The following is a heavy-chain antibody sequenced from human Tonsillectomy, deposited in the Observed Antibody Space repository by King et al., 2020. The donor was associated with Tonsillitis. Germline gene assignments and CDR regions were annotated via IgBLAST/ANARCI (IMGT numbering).Heavy chain of an antibody. CDR3: AKDGPSPIVVVTAIPGYFDL. CDR2: IRYDGSNK. D-gene: IGHD2-21*02. CDR1: GFTFSSYG. J-gene: IGHJ2*01. V-gene: IGHV3-30*02. Sequence: VKLVESGGGVVQPGGSLRLSCAASGFTFSSYGMHWVRQAPGKGLEWVAFIRYDGSNKYYADSVKGRFTISRDNSKNTLYLQMNSLRAEDTAVYYCAKDGPSPIVVVTAIPGYFDLWGRGTLVTVSS.